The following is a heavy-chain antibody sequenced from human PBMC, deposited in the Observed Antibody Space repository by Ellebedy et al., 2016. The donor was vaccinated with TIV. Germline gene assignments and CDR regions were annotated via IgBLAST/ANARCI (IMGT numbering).Heavy chain of an antibody. Sequence: AASVKVSCKASGYTFTSYGISWVRQAPGKGLEWMGGFDPEDGEAIYAQKFQGRVTMTRDTSTSTVYMELSSLRSEDTAVYYCARWSSGKSLNWFDPWGQGTLVTVSS. CDR3: ARWSSGKSLNWFDP. V-gene: IGHV1-18*04. D-gene: IGHD6-19*01. CDR2: FDPEDGEA. J-gene: IGHJ5*02. CDR1: GYTFTSYG.